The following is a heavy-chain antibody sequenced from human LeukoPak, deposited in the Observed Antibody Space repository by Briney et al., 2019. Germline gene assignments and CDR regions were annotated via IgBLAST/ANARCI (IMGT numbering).Heavy chain of an antibody. J-gene: IGHJ4*02. CDR2: ISSGGTYE. CDR1: GFTFSNYA. V-gene: IGHV3-30*01. Sequence: PGGSLRLSCAASGFTFSNYAMHWVRQAPGKGLEWVSLISSGGTYEYYADSVKGRFTISRDNSKNTLYLRLNSLRAEDTAVYYCARDSTYYYDSGSSGPHCFDNWGQGTLVTVS. D-gene: IGHD3-10*01. CDR3: ARDSTYYYDSGSSGPHCFDN.